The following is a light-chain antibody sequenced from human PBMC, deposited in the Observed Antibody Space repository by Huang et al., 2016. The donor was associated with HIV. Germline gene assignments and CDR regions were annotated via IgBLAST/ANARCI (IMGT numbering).Light chain of an antibody. V-gene: IGKV3-11*01. Sequence: DIVLTQSPATLSLSPGERATLSCRASQSISNYLAWYQQKPGQAPRLLLYDASNRATGIPARCSGSGSGTDFTLTISSLESEDFAVYYCQQRSNWPTFGQGTKVEVK. CDR1: QSISNY. CDR3: QQRSNWPT. J-gene: IGKJ1*01. CDR2: DAS.